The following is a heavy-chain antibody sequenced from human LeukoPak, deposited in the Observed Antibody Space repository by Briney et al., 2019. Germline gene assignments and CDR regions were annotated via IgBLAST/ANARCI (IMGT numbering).Heavy chain of an antibody. CDR2: INPIGGST. V-gene: IGHV1-46*01. CDR1: GYTFTSYY. Sequence: ASVKVSCKASGYTFTSYYMHWVRQAPGQGLEWMGIINPIGGSTSYAQKFQGRVTMTRDTSTSTVYMELSSLRSEDTAVYYCARDRGLLWFGQDLYYYCYMDVWGKGTTVTVSS. D-gene: IGHD3-10*01. J-gene: IGHJ6*03. CDR3: ARDRGLLWFGQDLYYYCYMDV.